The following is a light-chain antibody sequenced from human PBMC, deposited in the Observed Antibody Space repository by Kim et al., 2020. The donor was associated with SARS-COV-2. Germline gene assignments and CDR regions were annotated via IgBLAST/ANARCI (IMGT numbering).Light chain of an antibody. CDR3: LQHSTYPIT. CDR2: GAS. J-gene: IGKJ5*01. Sequence: ASGGDRATITCRARQDIRNDLGWYQQNPGRAPKRLIYGASSLQSGVPSRFSGSGSGTEFTLTISSVQPEDFATYFCLQHSTYPITFGQGTRLEIK. V-gene: IGKV1-17*01. CDR1: QDIRND.